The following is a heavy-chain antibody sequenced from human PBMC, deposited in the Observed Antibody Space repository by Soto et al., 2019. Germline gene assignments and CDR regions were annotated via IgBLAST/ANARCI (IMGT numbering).Heavy chain of an antibody. CDR2: IYYSGST. CDR1: GGSISSGGYY. CDR3: ARDTDRLMVYPRYFDY. V-gene: IGHV4-31*03. Sequence: TLSLTCTVSGGSISSGGYYWSWIRQHPGKGLEWIGYIYYSGSTYYNPSLKSRVTISVDTSKNQFSLKLSSVTAADTAVYYCARDTDRLMVYPRYFDYWGQGTLVTVSS. D-gene: IGHD2-8*01. J-gene: IGHJ4*02.